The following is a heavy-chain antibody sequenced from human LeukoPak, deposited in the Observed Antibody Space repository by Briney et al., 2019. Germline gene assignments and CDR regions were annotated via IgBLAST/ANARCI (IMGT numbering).Heavy chain of an antibody. CDR2: IYYSGST. CDR3: ARHVQAYGDSTGYFDL. CDR1: GGSISISSYY. J-gene: IGHJ2*01. D-gene: IGHD4-17*01. V-gene: IGHV4-39*01. Sequence: SETLSLTCTVSGGSISISSYYWGWIRQPPGKGLEWIGSIYYSGSTYYNPSLKSRVTISVDTSKNQFSLKLSSVTAADTAVYYCARHVQAYGDSTGYFDLLGRGTLVTVSS.